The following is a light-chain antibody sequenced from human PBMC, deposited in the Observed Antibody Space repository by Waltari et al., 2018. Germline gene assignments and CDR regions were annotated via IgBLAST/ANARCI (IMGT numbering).Light chain of an antibody. CDR2: DAS. J-gene: IGKJ4*01. CDR1: QSINRW. V-gene: IGKV1-12*01. CDR3: QQGNDFPLT. Sequence: DIQMTQSPSTLSAFVGERVTITCRASQSINRWVAWYQQKPGKAPKFLIYDASTLQSGVPSRFSGSGSGTDFTLTISSLQPEDFATYYCQQGNDFPLTFGGGTKVEI.